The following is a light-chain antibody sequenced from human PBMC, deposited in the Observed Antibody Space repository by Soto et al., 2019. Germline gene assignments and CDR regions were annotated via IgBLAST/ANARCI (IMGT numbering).Light chain of an antibody. Sequence: DIQMTQSRSTLSASVGDRVTITCRASQSISNWLAWYQQKPGKAPKLLIYDASTLENGVPSRFSGGGSGTELTLTISSLQPDDFAAYYCQHYKSYPYTFGQGTELEIK. CDR3: QHYKSYPYT. CDR1: QSISNW. V-gene: IGKV1-5*01. CDR2: DAS. J-gene: IGKJ2*01.